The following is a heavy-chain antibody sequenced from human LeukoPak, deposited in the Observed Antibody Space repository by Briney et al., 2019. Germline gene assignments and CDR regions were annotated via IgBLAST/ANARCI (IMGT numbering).Heavy chain of an antibody. Sequence: ASVKVSCKASGYTFTSYGISWVRQAPGQGLEWMGWISAYNGNTNYAQKLQGRVTMTTDTSTSTDYMELRSLRSDDTAVYYCARVREDGSGSNSFGYWGQGTLVTVAS. CDR2: ISAYNGNT. D-gene: IGHD3-10*01. CDR1: GYTFTSYG. J-gene: IGHJ4*02. V-gene: IGHV1-18*04. CDR3: ARVREDGSGSNSFGY.